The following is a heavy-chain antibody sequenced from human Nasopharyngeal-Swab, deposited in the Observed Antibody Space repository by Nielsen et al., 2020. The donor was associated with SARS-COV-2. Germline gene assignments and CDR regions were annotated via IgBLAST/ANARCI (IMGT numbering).Heavy chain of an antibody. J-gene: IGHJ4*02. CDR2: ISSSSSYT. Sequence: GGSLRLSCAASGITFSDYYMSWIRQAPGKGLEWVSYISSSSSYTNYADSVKGRFTISRDNAKNSLYLQMNSLRAEDTAVYYCARGLEYSGSYYDYWGQGTLVTVSS. D-gene: IGHD1-26*01. CDR1: GITFSDYY. V-gene: IGHV3-11*06. CDR3: ARGLEYSGSYYDY.